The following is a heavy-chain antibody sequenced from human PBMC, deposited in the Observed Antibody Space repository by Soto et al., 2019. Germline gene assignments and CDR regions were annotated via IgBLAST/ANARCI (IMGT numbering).Heavy chain of an antibody. J-gene: IGHJ4*02. CDR1: GHRLMDFW. Sequence: EVQLVQSGAEVKKPGESLKISCQASGHRLMDFWIGWVRQMPGKGPEWVGNIYPGDSDTRYSPSFQGQVTISADKSTSTAFLQWSSLKASDSAIFYCGATRAIGKYYFDYWGQGTLVTVPS. V-gene: IGHV5-51*03. CDR2: IYPGDSDT. CDR3: GATRAIGKYYFDY. D-gene: IGHD2-21*01.